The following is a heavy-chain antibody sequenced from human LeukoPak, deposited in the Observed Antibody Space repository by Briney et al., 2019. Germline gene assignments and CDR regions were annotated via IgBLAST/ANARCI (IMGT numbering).Heavy chain of an antibody. J-gene: IGHJ4*02. CDR3: AKDELHGYFDPDY. CDR2: ISGSGGST. V-gene: IGHV3-23*01. D-gene: IGHD3-9*01. Sequence: GGLRLSCAASGFTFSSYGMSWVRQAPGKGLEWVSAISGSGGSTYYADSVKGRFTISRDNSKNTLYLQMNSLRAEDTAVYYCAKDELHGYFDPDYWGQGTLVTVSS. CDR1: GFTFSSYG.